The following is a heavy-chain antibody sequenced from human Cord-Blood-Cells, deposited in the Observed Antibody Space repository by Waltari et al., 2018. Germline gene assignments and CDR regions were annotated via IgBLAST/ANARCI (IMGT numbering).Heavy chain of an antibody. V-gene: IGHV3-30*04. Sequence: QVQLVESGGGVVQPGRSLRLSCAASGFTFSSYAMHWVRQAPGKELGWVAVISYDGSNKYYADSVKGRFTISRDNSKNTLYLQMNSLRAEDTAVYYCARDGDGYFDYWGQGTLVTVSS. CDR1: GFTFSSYA. J-gene: IGHJ4*02. CDR3: ARDGDGYFDY. D-gene: IGHD7-27*01. CDR2: ISYDGSNK.